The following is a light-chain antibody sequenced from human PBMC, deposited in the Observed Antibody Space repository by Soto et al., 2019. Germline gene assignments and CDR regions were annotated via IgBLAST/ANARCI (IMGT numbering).Light chain of an antibody. CDR3: QQFGRSPPSWT. Sequence: EIVLTQSPGTLSLSPGERATLSCRASQSVSSSYLAWYQQKPGQPPRLVISEASTRATGIPDGFSGSGSGTDFTLTISSLEPEDFAVYYCQQFGRSPPSWTFGQGTKVEI. CDR2: EAS. J-gene: IGKJ1*01. V-gene: IGKV3-20*01. CDR1: QSVSSSY.